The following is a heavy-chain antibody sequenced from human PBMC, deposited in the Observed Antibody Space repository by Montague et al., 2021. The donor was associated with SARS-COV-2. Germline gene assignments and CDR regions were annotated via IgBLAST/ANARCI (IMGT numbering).Heavy chain of an antibody. D-gene: IGHD2-21*02. CDR3: ARGRVTRAGFDY. CDR2: NYLHGNA. V-gene: IGHV4-38-2*02. Sequence: SETLSLTCSVSGYFIGTGYYWGWIRQSSGKGLEWIGSNYLHGNAYYNPSLNRRVTISLDTSNNQFSLRLTSVTTSDTAVYYCARGRVTRAGFDYWGQGIRVIVSS. CDR1: GYFIGTGYY. J-gene: IGHJ4*02.